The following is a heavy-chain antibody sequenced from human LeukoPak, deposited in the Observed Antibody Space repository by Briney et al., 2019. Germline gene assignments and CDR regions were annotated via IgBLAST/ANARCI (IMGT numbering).Heavy chain of an antibody. CDR1: GFTFSSYS. CDR3: ARHWSGGFDY. J-gene: IGHJ4*02. CDR2: ISSSSSTI. V-gene: IGHV3-48*01. Sequence: GGSLRLSCTASGFTFSSYSMNWVRQAPGKGLEWVSYISSSSSTIYYADSVKGRFTISRDNAKNSLYLQMNSLRAEDTAVYYCARHWSGGFDYWGQGTLVTVSS. D-gene: IGHD3-3*01.